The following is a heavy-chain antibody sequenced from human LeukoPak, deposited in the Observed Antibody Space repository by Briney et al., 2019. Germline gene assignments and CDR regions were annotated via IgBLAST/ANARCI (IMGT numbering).Heavy chain of an antibody. CDR3: ARLKDDVTKLDY. D-gene: IGHD2-8*01. CDR2: INQDESRI. Sequence: GGSLRLSCAGSGFIFRRYWMSWVRQAPGKGLEWVASINQDESRIHYVDSLKGRFTISRDNTKNSLFLEMNSLRVEDTSVYYCARLKDDVTKLDYWGQGTLVTVSS. J-gene: IGHJ4*02. CDR1: GFIFRRYW. V-gene: IGHV3-7*01.